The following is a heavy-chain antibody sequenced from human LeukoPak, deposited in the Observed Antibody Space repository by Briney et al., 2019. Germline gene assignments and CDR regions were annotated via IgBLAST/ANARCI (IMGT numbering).Heavy chain of an antibody. CDR2: ISSSSGTT. D-gene: IGHD3-9*01. V-gene: IGHV3-48*01. CDR3: AKGDYDILTTYDY. J-gene: IGHJ4*02. CDR1: GFAFDIYS. Sequence: GGSLRLSCAASGFAFDIYSMNWVRQAPGKGLEWVSYISSSSGTTYYADSVKGRFTISRDNSRNTLYLQMNSLRAEDTAIYFCAKGDYDILTTYDYWGQGTLVTVSS.